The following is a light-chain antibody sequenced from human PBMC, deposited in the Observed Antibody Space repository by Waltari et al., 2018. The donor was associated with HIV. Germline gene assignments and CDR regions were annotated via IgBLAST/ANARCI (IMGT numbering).Light chain of an antibody. CDR3: QHYDTFPYS. V-gene: IGKV1D-16*01. Sequence: DIQMTQSPPSLSASVGDTVTITCRASQGISSWLAWDQQKPGKAPKPLIYAASTVQTGVPARFSGSGTGTHFSLTITSLQPEDFATYYCQHYDTFPYSFGQGTRLEMK. CDR1: QGISSW. CDR2: AAS. J-gene: IGKJ2*01.